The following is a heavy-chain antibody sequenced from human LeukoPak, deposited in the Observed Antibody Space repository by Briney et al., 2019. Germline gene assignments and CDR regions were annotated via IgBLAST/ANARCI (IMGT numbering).Heavy chain of an antibody. CDR3: ARLEAGGYYGMDV. D-gene: IGHD1-1*01. Sequence: PGGSLRLSCAASGFTFSSYAMSWVRQAPGKGLEWVSAISGSGGSTYYADSVKGRFTISRDNSKNTLYLQMNSLRAEDTAVYYCARLEAGGYYGMDVWGQGTTVTVSS. CDR2: ISGSGGST. CDR1: GFTFSSYA. J-gene: IGHJ6*02. V-gene: IGHV3-23*01.